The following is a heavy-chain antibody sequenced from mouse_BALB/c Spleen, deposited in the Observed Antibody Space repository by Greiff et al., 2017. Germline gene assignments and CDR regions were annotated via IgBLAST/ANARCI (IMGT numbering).Heavy chain of an antibody. CDR1: GYTFTSYW. CDR3: ARWGMDY. V-gene: IGHV1-87*01. CDR2: IYPGDGDT. D-gene: IGHD2-3*01. J-gene: IGHJ4*01. Sequence: QVQLKQSGAELARPGASVKLSCKASGYTFTSYWMQWVKQRPGQGLEWIGAIYPGDGDTRYTQKFKGKATLTADKSSSTAYMQLSSLASEDSAVYYCARWGMDYWGQGTSVTVSS.